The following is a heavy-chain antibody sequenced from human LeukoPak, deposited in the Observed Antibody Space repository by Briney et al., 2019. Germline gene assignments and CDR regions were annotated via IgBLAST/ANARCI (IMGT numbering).Heavy chain of an antibody. CDR1: GFTFSSYS. V-gene: IGHV3-21*01. J-gene: IGHJ6*02. CDR3: ARVPASFYGMDV. CDR2: ISSSSSYI. Sequence: GGSLRLSCAASGFTFSSYSMNWVRQAPGKGLEGVSSISSSSSYIYYADSVKGRFTISRDNAKNSLYLQMNSLRAEDTAVYYCARVPASFYGMDVWGQGTTVTVSS. D-gene: IGHD2-2*01.